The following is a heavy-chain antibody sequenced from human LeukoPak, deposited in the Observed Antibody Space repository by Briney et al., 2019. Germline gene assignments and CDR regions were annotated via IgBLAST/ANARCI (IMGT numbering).Heavy chain of an antibody. Sequence: SETLSLTCTVSGXSISSYYGSWIRQPAGKGLEWIVRIYTSGSTNYKPSLQTRVTISVDTSKNQCSLKLSSVTAADTAVYYCARVPKGSGYFDYWGQGTLVTVSS. D-gene: IGHD3-10*01. CDR2: IYTSGST. V-gene: IGHV4-4*07. CDR1: GXSISSYY. J-gene: IGHJ4*02. CDR3: ARVPKGSGYFDY.